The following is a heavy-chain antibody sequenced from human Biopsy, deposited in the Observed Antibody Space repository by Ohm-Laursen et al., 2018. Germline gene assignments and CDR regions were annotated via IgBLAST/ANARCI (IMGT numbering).Heavy chain of an antibody. Sequence: DTLSLTCSVSGGSIISYYWAWIRQPPGKGLEWIGHVYNGGITNYNPSLKSRVTISKDTSKNQFSLQVNSVTAADTAVYYCARTPRDSFWSGSYKRGLWFDPWGQGTLVIVSS. CDR1: GGSIISYY. CDR3: ARTPRDSFWSGSYKRGLWFDP. CDR2: VYNGGIT. D-gene: IGHD3-3*01. V-gene: IGHV4-59*07. J-gene: IGHJ5*02.